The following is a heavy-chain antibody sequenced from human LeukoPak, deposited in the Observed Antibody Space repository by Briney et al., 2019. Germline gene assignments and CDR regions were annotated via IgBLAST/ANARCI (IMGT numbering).Heavy chain of an antibody. Sequence: ASVKVSCKTSGCSFILYGISWVRQAPGQRLEWMGWINTDNGNTKYSQEFQGRVTITRDTSASTAYMELSSLRSEDMAVYYCARVRGGYYDYFDYWGQGTLVTVSS. D-gene: IGHD3-3*01. CDR3: ARVRGGYYDYFDY. J-gene: IGHJ4*02. CDR1: GCSFILYG. V-gene: IGHV1-3*03. CDR2: INTDNGNT.